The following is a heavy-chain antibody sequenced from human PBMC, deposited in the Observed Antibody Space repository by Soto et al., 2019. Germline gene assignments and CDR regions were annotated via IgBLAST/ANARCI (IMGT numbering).Heavy chain of an antibody. Sequence: EVQLLESGGDLVQPGGSLRLSCAASGFTFSNYAMSWVRQAPGRGLEWVSGISGSGDSTYYADSVKGRFTISRDNYKNQLVLQMKRPGAEDTAGYYLANRRLYDGYGYYYWYYFDSWGQGTLVTVSS. V-gene: IGHV3-23*01. D-gene: IGHD3-22*01. CDR2: ISGSGDST. CDR1: GFTFSNYA. J-gene: IGHJ4*02. CDR3: ANRRLYDGYGYYYWYYFDS.